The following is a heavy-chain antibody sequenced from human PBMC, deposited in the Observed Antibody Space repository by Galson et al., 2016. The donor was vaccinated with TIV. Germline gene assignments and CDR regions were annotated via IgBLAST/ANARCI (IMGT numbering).Heavy chain of an antibody. CDR2: VNNDGSNT. CDR3: ARVSGMYTRFYYYYMDV. V-gene: IGHV3-74*01. D-gene: IGHD1-26*01. J-gene: IGHJ6*03. Sequence: SLRLSCAASGFTFSSYWMHWVRQAPGKGLEGVARVNNDGSNTRYVDSVKGRFTISRGNAKKTLYLQMNSLRVDDTAVYYCARVSGMYTRFYYYYMDVWGKGTAVTVSS. CDR1: GFTFSSYW.